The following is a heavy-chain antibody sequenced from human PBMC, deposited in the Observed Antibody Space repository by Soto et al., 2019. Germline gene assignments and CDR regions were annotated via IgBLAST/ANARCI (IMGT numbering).Heavy chain of an antibody. CDR3: GRNPFWSGPRKLYYYYHYGMDV. D-gene: IGHD3-3*01. Sequence: QVQLVQSGAEVKKPGSSVKVSCKASGGTFSSYAISWVRQAPGQGLEWMGGSIPIFGTANYAQKFQGRVTITADESTSTAYMELSSLRSEDTVVYYCGRNPFWSGPRKLYYYYHYGMDVWGPGTTVPVSS. CDR2: SIPIFGTA. CDR1: GGTFSSYA. V-gene: IGHV1-69*01. J-gene: IGHJ6*02.